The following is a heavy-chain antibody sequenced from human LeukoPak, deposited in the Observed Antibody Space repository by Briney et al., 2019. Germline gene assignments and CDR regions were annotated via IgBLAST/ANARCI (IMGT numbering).Heavy chain of an antibody. Sequence: SETLSLTCAVYGGSFSGYYWSWIRQPPGKGLEWIGEINHSGSTNYNPSLKSRVTMSVDTSKNQFSLKLTSVTAADTAVYYCAGSAYCSGGSCYTGLPYWGQGTLVTVSS. CDR1: GGSFSGYY. CDR2: INHSGST. D-gene: IGHD2-15*01. CDR3: AGSAYCSGGSCYTGLPY. J-gene: IGHJ4*02. V-gene: IGHV4-34*01.